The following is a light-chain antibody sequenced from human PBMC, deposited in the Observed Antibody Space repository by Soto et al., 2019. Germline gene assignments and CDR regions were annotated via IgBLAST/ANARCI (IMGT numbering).Light chain of an antibody. CDR2: GAG. V-gene: IGKV3-15*01. CDR1: QSLFSN. Sequence: EIVMTQSPATLSVSPGEGATLSCRASQSLFSNLAWYQQKPGQSPRLLIYGAGTRATGIPARFSGSGSGTEFTLTISSLQSEDFAVYYCQQYDKWPRTFGQGTKVDIK. CDR3: QQYDKWPRT. J-gene: IGKJ1*01.